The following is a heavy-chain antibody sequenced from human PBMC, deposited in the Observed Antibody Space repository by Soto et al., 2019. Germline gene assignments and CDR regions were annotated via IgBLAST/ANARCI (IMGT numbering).Heavy chain of an antibody. D-gene: IGHD6-6*01. CDR2: IYYSGST. V-gene: IGHV4-31*03. Sequence: SETLSLTCTVSGGSISSGGYYWSWIRQHPGKGLEWIGYIYYSGSTYYNPSLKSRVTISVDTSKNQFSLKLSSVTAADTAVYSCARDLKSRRLSCCIDVCRKGPTVTVSS. J-gene: IGHJ6*04. CDR3: ARDLKSRRLSCCIDV. CDR1: GGSISSGGYY.